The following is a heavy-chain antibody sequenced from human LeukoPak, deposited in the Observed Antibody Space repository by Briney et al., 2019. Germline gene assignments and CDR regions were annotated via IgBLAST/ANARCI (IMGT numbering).Heavy chain of an antibody. CDR1: GYSFTSYW. Sequence: GESLKISCKGSGYSFTSYWIGWVRQMPGKGLEWMGIIYPGVSDTRYSPSFQGQVTISADKSISTAYLQWSSLKASDTAMYYCARFYCSSTSCYAPEYFQHWGQGTLATVSS. CDR2: IYPGVSDT. J-gene: IGHJ1*01. V-gene: IGHV5-51*01. CDR3: ARFYCSSTSCYAPEYFQH. D-gene: IGHD2-2*01.